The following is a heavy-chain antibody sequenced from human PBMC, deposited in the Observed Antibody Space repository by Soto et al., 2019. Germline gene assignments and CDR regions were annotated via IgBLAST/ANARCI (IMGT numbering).Heavy chain of an antibody. CDR1: GLTFSVFA. D-gene: IGHD2-2*01. Sequence: EVQLLESGGGLVQPGGSLRLSCVASGLTFSVFARSWFRQAPGKGLEWVSAINTGGEITYYADSVKGWFTISRDNSKNTLYLHMNSLRAEDTAVYYCATGPVWAAAMVPWGQGTLVTVSS. V-gene: IGHV3-23*01. CDR2: INTGGEIT. CDR3: ATGPVWAAAMVP. J-gene: IGHJ5*02.